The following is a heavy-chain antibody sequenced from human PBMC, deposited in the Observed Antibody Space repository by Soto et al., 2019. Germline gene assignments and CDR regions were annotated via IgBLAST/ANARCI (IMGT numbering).Heavy chain of an antibody. CDR1: GVTFVDYT. CDR2: ISWDGGST. J-gene: IGHJ6*03. V-gene: IGHV3-43*01. D-gene: IGHD2-2*01. CDR3: AKDIYGDVVVPAAPLEWGYYYMDV. Sequence: PWGSLRLCCAASGVTFVDYTMHWVRQAQGKGLEWVSLISWDGGSTYYADSVKGRFTISRDNTKNSLYLQMNSLRTEDTALYYCAKDIYGDVVVPAAPLEWGYYYMDVWGKGTTVTVSS.